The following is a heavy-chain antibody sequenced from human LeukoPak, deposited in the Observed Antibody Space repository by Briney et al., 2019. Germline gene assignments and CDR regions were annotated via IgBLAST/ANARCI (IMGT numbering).Heavy chain of an antibody. CDR3: AREIRYFDWLPYYYYYMDV. CDR1: GYTFTGYY. V-gene: IGHV1-2*02. J-gene: IGHJ6*03. D-gene: IGHD3-9*01. CDR2: VNPNSGGT. Sequence: AASVKVSFKASGYTFTGYYMHWVRQAPGQGLEWMGWVNPNSGGTNYAQKFQGRVTMTRDTSISTAYMELSRLRSDDTAVYYCAREIRYFDWLPYYYYYMDVWGKGTTVTISS.